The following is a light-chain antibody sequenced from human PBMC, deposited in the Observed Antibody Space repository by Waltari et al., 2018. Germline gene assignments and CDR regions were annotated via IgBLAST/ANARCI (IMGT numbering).Light chain of an antibody. J-gene: IGKJ4*01. CDR1: QTINKY. CDR3: QQSDSLPLT. V-gene: IGKV1-39*01. Sequence: DIHMTQSPSSLSASVRDRVTITCRASQTINKYLNWYQQKPGKAPKVLISVVSYLHTGVPSRFSGSGSGTDFTLTISSLQPEDFATYYCQQSDSLPLTFGGGTKVEIK. CDR2: VVS.